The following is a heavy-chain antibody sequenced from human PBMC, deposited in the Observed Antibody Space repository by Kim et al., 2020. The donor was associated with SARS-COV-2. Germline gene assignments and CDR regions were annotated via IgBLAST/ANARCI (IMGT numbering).Heavy chain of an antibody. V-gene: IGHV1-18*01. CDR2: ISAYNGNT. CDR1: GYTFTSYG. D-gene: IGHD6-19*01. J-gene: IGHJ6*02. CDR3: ASGGGLAPYYYGMDV. Sequence: ASVKVSCKASGYTFTSYGISWVRQAPGQGLEWMGWISAYNGNTNYAQKLQGRVTMTTDTSTSTAYMELRSLRSDDTAVYYCASGGGLAPYYYGMDVWGQGTSVTVSS.